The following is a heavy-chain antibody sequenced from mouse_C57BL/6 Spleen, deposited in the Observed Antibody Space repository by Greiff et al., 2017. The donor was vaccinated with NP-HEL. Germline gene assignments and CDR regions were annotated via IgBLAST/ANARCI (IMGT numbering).Heavy chain of an antibody. Sequence: DVKLQESGPGLVKPSQSLSLTCSVTGYSITSGYYWNWIRQFPGNKLEWMGYISYDGSNNYNPSLKNRISITRDTSKNQFFLKLNSVTTEDTATYYCARGVYSNYRYYFDYWGQGTTLTVSS. CDR2: ISYDGSN. V-gene: IGHV3-6*01. D-gene: IGHD2-5*01. CDR1: GYSITSGYY. J-gene: IGHJ2*01. CDR3: ARGVYSNYRYYFDY.